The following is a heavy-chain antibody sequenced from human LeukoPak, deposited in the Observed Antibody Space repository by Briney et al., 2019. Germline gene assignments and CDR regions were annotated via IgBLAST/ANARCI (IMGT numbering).Heavy chain of an antibody. Sequence: GGSLRLSCVASGFTFSMYWMTWFRQAPGKGPEWVANMKQDGSQKNYVDSVKGRFTISRDNAKKSLYLQMNSLRGEDTAVYYCARGGTYDIWGQGTRVTVSS. J-gene: IGHJ3*02. V-gene: IGHV3-7*01. CDR3: ARGGTYDI. CDR2: MKQDGSQK. CDR1: GFTFSMYW.